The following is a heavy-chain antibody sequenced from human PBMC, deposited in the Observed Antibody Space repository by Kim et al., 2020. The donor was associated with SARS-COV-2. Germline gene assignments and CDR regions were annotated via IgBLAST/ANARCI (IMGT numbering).Heavy chain of an antibody. J-gene: IGHJ6*02. V-gene: IGHV3-7*01. CDR2: IKQDGSEK. CDR1: GFTFSSYW. CDR3: ARADLVDSGYSYGGDHGMDV. Sequence: GGSLRLSCAASGFTFSSYWMSWVRQAPGKGLEWVANIKQDGSEKYYVDSVKGRFTISRDNAKNSLYLQMNSLRAEDTAVYYCARADLVDSGYSYGGDHGMDVWGQGTTVTVSS. D-gene: IGHD5-18*01.